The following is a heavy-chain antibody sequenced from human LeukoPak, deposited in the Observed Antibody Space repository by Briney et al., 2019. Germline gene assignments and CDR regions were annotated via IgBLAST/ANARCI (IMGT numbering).Heavy chain of an antibody. D-gene: IGHD3-22*01. J-gene: IGHJ4*02. CDR2: INPNSGGT. V-gene: IGHV1-2*06. CDR1: GYTFTGYY. Sequence: GASVKVSCKASGYTFTGYYMHWVRQAPGQGLEWMGRINPNSGGTNYAQKFQGRVTITRDTSASTAYMELSSLRSEDTAVYYCARVPGDSSGYYDYWGQGTLVTVSS. CDR3: ARVPGDSSGYYDY.